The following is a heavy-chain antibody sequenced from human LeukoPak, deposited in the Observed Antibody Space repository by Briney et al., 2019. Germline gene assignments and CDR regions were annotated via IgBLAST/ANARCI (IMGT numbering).Heavy chain of an antibody. CDR3: ARVPEAHYMDV. Sequence: SETLSLTCTVSGGSISSGDYYWSWIRQPPGKGLEWIGYIYYSGSTNYNPSLKSRVTISVDTSKNQFSLKLSSVTAADTAVYYCARVPEAHYMDVWGKGTTVTVSS. CDR1: GGSISSGDYY. J-gene: IGHJ6*03. CDR2: IYYSGST. V-gene: IGHV4-61*08.